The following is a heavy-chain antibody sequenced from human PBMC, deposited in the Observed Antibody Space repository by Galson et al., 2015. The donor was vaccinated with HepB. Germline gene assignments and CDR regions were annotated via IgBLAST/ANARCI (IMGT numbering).Heavy chain of an antibody. Sequence: SLRLSCAASGFTFSSYSMNWVRQAPGKGLEWVSYISSSSTIYYADSVKGRFTISRDNAKNSLYLQMNSLRAEDTAVYYCARDRVDYGDFYYYYYGMDVWGQGTTVTVSS. CDR2: ISSSSTI. CDR3: ARDRVDYGDFYYYYYGMDV. J-gene: IGHJ6*02. V-gene: IGHV3-48*01. CDR1: GFTFSSYS. D-gene: IGHD4-17*01.